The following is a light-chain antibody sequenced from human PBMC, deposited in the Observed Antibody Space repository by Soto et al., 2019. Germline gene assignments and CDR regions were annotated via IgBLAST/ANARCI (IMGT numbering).Light chain of an antibody. J-gene: IGLJ7*01. CDR2: GND. CDR3: ASWDDSLNNLL. CDR1: SSNIGSNT. Sequence: QSVLTQPPSASGTPGQRITISCSGGSSNIGSNTVNWYQQLPGAAPKLFIFGNDARPSGVPDRFSGSKSGTSASLAISGLQSEDEADYYCASWDDSLNNLLFGGGTQLTVL. V-gene: IGLV1-44*01.